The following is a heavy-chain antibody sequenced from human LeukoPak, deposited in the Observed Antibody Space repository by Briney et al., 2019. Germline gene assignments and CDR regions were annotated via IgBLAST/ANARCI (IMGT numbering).Heavy chain of an antibody. J-gene: IGHJ5*02. CDR2: INPKSGGT. CDR1: GYSFTDYS. D-gene: IGHD3-16*02. CDR3: ARDVGHDNNGYRGCFDP. V-gene: IGHV1-2*02. Sequence: ASVRVSCKASGYSFTDYSIHWVRQAPGQGLEWMGWINPKSGGTKYAQKFQGRVSMTRDTSISTGYMELSRLRSDDTAVYFCARDVGHDNNGYRGCFDPWGQGTPVTVSS.